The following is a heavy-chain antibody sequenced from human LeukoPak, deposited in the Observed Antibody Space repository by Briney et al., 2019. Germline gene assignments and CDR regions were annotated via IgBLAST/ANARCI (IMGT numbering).Heavy chain of an antibody. CDR3: AKTNEGDYGDYPPPYYFDF. CDR2: ISASGGST. V-gene: IGHV3-23*01. J-gene: IGHJ4*02. Sequence: PGGSLRLSCAASGFTFSSYAMSWVRQAPGKGLEWVSGISASGGSTYYADSVKGRFTISRDNSKNTLYLQMNSLRAEDTAIYYCAKTNEGDYGDYPPPYYFDFWGQGTLVTVSS. CDR1: GFTFSSYA. D-gene: IGHD4-17*01.